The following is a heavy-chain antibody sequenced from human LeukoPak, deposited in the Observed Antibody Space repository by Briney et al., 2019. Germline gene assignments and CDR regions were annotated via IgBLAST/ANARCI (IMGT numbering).Heavy chain of an antibody. CDR2: IRWDGSDK. J-gene: IGHJ4*02. Sequence: GGSLRLSCAASGFSFGDYGMHWARQAPGKGLEWVAFIRWDGSDKYYADSVKDRFTISRDNSKNTVYLQMNSLRAEDTAVYYCARDHPPDYWGQGTLVTVSS. V-gene: IGHV3-30*02. CDR3: ARDHPPDY. CDR1: GFSFGDYG.